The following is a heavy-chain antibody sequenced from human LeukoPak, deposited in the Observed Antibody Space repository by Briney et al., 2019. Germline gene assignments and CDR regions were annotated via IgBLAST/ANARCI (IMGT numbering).Heavy chain of an antibody. D-gene: IGHD3/OR15-3a*01. Sequence: SETLCLTRAVSGGSLCSSSSYWGWVRQPPGKGLGWIGSIYYIGSPSSNPPLTSRVTTSVDTSKNQVSLNLSSVTAADTAVYYCARDAIIFWCGSGGSEGEWFDPWGQGTLVTVSS. V-gene: IGHV4-39*07. J-gene: IGHJ5*02. CDR2: IYYIGSP. CDR3: ARDAIIFWCGSGGSEGEWFDP. CDR1: GGSLCSSSSY.